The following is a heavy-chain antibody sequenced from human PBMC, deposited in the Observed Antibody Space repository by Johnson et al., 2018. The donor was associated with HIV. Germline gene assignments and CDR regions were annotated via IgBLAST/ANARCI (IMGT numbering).Heavy chain of an antibody. V-gene: IGHV3-11*04. CDR2: ISRSGSNI. Sequence: QVQLVESGGGLVKPGGSLRLSCAASGFSFSDYYMNWIRQDPGTGLEWVSYISRSGSNIYKADSVKGRFTISRDNAKNSMFLQMNSLRAEDTAVYYCARVGANFDAFDIWGQGTMVTVSS. CDR3: ARVGANFDAFDI. D-gene: IGHD4/OR15-4a*01. CDR1: GFSFSDYY. J-gene: IGHJ3*02.